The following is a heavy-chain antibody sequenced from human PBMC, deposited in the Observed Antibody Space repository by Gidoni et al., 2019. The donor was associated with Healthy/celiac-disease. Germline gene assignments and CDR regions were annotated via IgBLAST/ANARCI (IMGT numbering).Heavy chain of an antibody. J-gene: IGHJ4*02. CDR2: INPNSGGT. D-gene: IGHD2-2*01. CDR1: GYTFTGYY. CDR3: ARDGGLVVVPATMRDTRHY. V-gene: IGHV1-2*02. Sequence: QVQLVQSGAEVKKPGASVKVSCKASGYTFTGYYMHWVRQAPGQGLEWMGWINPNSGGTNYAQKFQGRVTMTRDTSISTAYMELSRLRSDDTAVYYCARDGGLVVVPATMRDTRHYWGQGTLVTVSS.